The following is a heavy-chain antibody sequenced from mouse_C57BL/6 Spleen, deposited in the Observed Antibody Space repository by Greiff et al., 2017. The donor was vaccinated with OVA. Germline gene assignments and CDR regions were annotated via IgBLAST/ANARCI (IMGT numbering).Heavy chain of an antibody. CDR1: GFTFSDYG. CDR3: ARPELGREGYFDY. V-gene: IGHV5-17*01. Sequence: EVQLVESGGGLVKPGGSLKLSCAASGFTFSDYGMHWVRQAPEKGLEWVAYISSGSSTIYYADTVKGRFTISRDNAKNTLFLQMTSLRSEDTAMYYCARPELGREGYFDYWGQGTTLTVSS. CDR2: ISSGSSTI. J-gene: IGHJ2*01. D-gene: IGHD4-1*01.